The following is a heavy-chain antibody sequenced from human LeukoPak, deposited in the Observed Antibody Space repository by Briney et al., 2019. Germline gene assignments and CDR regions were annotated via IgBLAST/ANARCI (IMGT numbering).Heavy chain of an antibody. Sequence: PGESLKISCKGSGYSFTSYWIGWVRQMPGKGLEWMGIIYPGDSDTRYSPSFQGQVTISVDKSISTAYLQWSSLKASDTAMYYCARHNYGDLVKHYYYYGMDVWGQGTTVTVSS. J-gene: IGHJ6*02. CDR1: GYSFTSYW. D-gene: IGHD4-17*01. V-gene: IGHV5-51*01. CDR2: IYPGDSDT. CDR3: ARHNYGDLVKHYYYYGMDV.